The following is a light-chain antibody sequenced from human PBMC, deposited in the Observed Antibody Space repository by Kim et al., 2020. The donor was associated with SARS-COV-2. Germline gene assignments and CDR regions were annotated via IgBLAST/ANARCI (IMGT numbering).Light chain of an antibody. Sequence: PGKTARMTCGGNNVGSKSVTWYQQKPGQAPVLVIYYDSDRTSGIPERFSGSNSGNTATLTISRVEAGDEADYYCQVWDSSSDHHVVFGGGTKLTVL. V-gene: IGLV3-21*04. J-gene: IGLJ2*01. CDR1: NVGSKS. CDR3: QVWDSSSDHHVV. CDR2: YDS.